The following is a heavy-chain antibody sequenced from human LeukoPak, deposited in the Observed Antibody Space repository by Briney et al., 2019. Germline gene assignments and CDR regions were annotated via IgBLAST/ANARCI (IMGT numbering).Heavy chain of an antibody. CDR3: ARGETVYGGAIVY. Sequence: ASVKVSCKASGYTFSSYDINWVRQATGQGLEWMGRMNPNSGNTGYAQKFQGRVNMTRNTSISTAYMELSSLRSEDTAVYYCARGETVYGGAIVYWGQGTLVTVSS. CDR2: MNPNSGNT. D-gene: IGHD3-16*02. V-gene: IGHV1-8*01. CDR1: GYTFSSYD. J-gene: IGHJ4*02.